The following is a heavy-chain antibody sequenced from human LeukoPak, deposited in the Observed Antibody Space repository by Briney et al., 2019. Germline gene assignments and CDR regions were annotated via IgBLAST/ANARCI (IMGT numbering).Heavy chain of an antibody. Sequence: SSVKVSCKASGGNFSSYAISWVLQAPGQGLDWLGGIIPVYGTMNYAQKLRGRVTINADESTSTAYMELSSLRSEDTAVYYCARAGLTVTLDPYFDKWGQGTLVTVSS. V-gene: IGHV1-69*01. CDR1: GGNFSSYA. J-gene: IGHJ4*02. D-gene: IGHD4-17*01. CDR2: IIPVYGTM. CDR3: ARAGLTVTLDPYFDK.